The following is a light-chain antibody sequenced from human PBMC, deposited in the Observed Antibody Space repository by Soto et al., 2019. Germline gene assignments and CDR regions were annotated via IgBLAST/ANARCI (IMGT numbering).Light chain of an antibody. CDR3: MQDTHCSPT. Sequence: DVVMTQSPLSLPVALGQPASISCRSSQSLVYSDGNAYLTWFQQRPGQSPRRLIYRVSNRDSGVPDRVSGSGSCTDFTLKISWVEASDVGAYYCMQDTHCSPTVGRGTKVDI. CDR1: QSLVYSDGNAY. CDR2: RVS. J-gene: IGKJ1*01. V-gene: IGKV2-30*01.